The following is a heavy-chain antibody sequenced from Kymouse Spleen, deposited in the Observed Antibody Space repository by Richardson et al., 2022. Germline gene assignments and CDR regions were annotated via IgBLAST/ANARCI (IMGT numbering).Heavy chain of an antibody. CDR1: GGSISSSNW. D-gene: IGHD1-7*01. Sequence: QVQLQESGPGLVKPSGTLSLTCAVSGGSISSSNWWSWVRQPPGKGLEWIGEIYHSGSTNYNPSLKSRVTISVDKSKNQFSLKLSSVTAADTAVYYCARDRYNWNFYYYYGMDVWGQGTTVTVSS. CDR2: IYHSGST. CDR3: ARDRYNWNFYYYYGMDV. V-gene: IGHV4-4*02. J-gene: IGHJ6*02.